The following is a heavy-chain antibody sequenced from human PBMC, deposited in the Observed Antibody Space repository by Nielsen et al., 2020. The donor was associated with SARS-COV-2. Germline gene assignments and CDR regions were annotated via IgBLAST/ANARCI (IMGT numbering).Heavy chain of an antibody. CDR1: GFSLSTSGMC. D-gene: IGHD3-22*01. CDR3: ARIRRYFDSGSFQYYFDY. V-gene: IGHV2-70*01. J-gene: IGHJ4*02. CDR2: IDWDDDK. Sequence: SGPTLVKPTQTLTLTCTFSGFSLSTSGMCVSWIRQPPGKALEWLALIDWDDDKYYSTSLKTRLTISKDTSKNQVVLTMTNMDPVDTGTYFCARIRRYFDSGSFQYYFDYWGQGALVTVSS.